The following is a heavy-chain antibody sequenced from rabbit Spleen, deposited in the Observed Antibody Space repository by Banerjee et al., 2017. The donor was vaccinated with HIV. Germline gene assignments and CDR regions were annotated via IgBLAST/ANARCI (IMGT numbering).Heavy chain of an antibody. D-gene: IGHD1-1*01. CDR3: ARDLDGVIGWNFGW. CDR1: GFDFSNYG. CDR2: IDPVFGIT. Sequence: QEQLVESGGGLVQPGGSLKLSCKASGFDFSNYGVSWDRQAPGKGLEWIGYIDPVFGITYYASWVNGRFTISRDTKENTVSLKMTSLTAADTATYFCARDLDGVIGWNFGWWGPGTLVTVS. J-gene: IGHJ4*01. V-gene: IGHV1S47*01.